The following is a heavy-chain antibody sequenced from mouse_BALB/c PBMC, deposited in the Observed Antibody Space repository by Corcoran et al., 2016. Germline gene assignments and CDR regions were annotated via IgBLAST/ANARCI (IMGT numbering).Heavy chain of an antibody. J-gene: IGHJ4*01. CDR1: GYTFTSYV. Sequence: EVQLQQSGPELVKPGASVKMSCKASGYTFTSYVMRGVKQKPVQGLEWMGYIHPYKDDTKNNEKFKGKAKLTSDKSSSTAYLELSSLTSDDSAGEYCARGDYARDYGGQGTSVTVSS. CDR3: ARGDYARDY. V-gene: IGHV1S136*01. CDR2: IHPYKDDT.